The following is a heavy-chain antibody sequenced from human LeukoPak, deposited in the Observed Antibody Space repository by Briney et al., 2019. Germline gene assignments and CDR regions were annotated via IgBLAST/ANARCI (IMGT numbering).Heavy chain of an antibody. CDR3: ARVYSSNYYGSGDRPFLFDY. J-gene: IGHJ4*02. D-gene: IGHD3-10*01. V-gene: IGHV1-18*01. CDR1: GYTFTRYG. Sequence: ASVKVSCKPSGYTFTRYGFSWVRQAPGQGLEWMGWVSTYYGNTKHAQKLQDRVTMTTDTSTSTAYMELTSLRSDDTAVYYCARVYSSNYYGSGDRPFLFDYWGQGTVVTVPS. CDR2: VSTYYGNT.